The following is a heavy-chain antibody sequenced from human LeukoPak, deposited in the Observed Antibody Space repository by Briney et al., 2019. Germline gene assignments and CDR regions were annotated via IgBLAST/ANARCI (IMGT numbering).Heavy chain of an antibody. CDR2: ISGSGGST. D-gene: IGHD3-10*01. CDR3: PIHYGSGSYYNVIVY. CDR1: GFTFSSYW. J-gene: IGHJ4*02. V-gene: IGHV3-23*01. Sequence: GGSLRLSCAASGFTFSSYWMSWVRQAPGKGLEWVSAISGSGGSTYYADSVKGRFTISRDNSKNTLYLQMNSLRAEDTAVYYCPIHYGSGSYYNVIVYWGQGTLVTVSS.